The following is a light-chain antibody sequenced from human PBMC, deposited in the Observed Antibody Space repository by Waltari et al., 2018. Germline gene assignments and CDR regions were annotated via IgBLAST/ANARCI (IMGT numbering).Light chain of an antibody. Sequence: VLTQSPLSLAVTPGEPAPLSCRSSQSLVYSYGYNYLDWYQQKPGQSPQLLIYLGSRRVSGVPARFSGSGSGTDFTLKISRVEAEDIGVYYCMQGQQTFPTFGQGTKVEIK. CDR3: MQGQQTFPT. CDR1: QSLVYSYGYNY. V-gene: IGKV2-28*01. J-gene: IGKJ1*01. CDR2: LGS.